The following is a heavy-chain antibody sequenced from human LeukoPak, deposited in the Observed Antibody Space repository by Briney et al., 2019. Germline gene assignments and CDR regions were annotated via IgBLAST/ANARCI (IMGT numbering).Heavy chain of an antibody. CDR2: IYPADSDT. CDR3: ASPSGGPSSAFDI. Sequence: GESLKISCKGSGYSFTSYWIGWVRQMPGKGLEWMGIIYPADSDTRYSPSFQGPVTISADKSISTAYLQWSSLKASDTAMYYCASPSGGPSSAFDIWGQGTMVTVSS. V-gene: IGHV5-51*01. J-gene: IGHJ3*02. CDR1: GYSFTSYW. D-gene: IGHD3-10*01.